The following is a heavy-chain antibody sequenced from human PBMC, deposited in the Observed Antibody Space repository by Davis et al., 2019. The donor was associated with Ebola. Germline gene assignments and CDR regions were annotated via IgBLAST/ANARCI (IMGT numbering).Heavy chain of an antibody. CDR3: ARWKLWGVPAATFDY. J-gene: IGHJ4*02. V-gene: IGHV4-34*01. Sequence: MPSETLSPTCALHGASFSGYSWSWIRQPPGKGLEWIGEINHSGSTNYNPSLKSRVTISLDTPKNQFSLKLSSVTAADTAVYYCARWKLWGVPAATFDYWGQGTLVTVPS. D-gene: IGHD2-2*01. CDR2: INHSGST. CDR1: GASFSGYS.